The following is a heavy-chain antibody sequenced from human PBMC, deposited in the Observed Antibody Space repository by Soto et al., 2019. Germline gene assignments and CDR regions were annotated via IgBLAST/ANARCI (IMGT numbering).Heavy chain of an antibody. D-gene: IGHD1-7*01. CDR1: GGSFIGYY. J-gene: IGHJ3*02. CDR3: ARSKYNWNYDI. Sequence: QVQLQESGPGLVKHSETLSLTCTVSGGSFIGYYWSWIRQPPGKGLEWIGNIYYSGTTSNNPSLKSRVTLSVDTSKNQFSLKLSSVTAADTAVYYCARSKYNWNYDIWGQGTMVTVSS. V-gene: IGHV4-59*01. CDR2: IYYSGTT.